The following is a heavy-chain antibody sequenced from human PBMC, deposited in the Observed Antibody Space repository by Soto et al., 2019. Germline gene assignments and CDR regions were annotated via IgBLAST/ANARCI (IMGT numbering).Heavy chain of an antibody. CDR1: GFAFGSSW. D-gene: IGHD6-13*01. CDR3: ARDVSTGSSSLYLDAFDI. J-gene: IGHJ3*02. V-gene: IGHV3-7*05. Sequence: EVQLVESGGGLVHPGGSLRLSCEASGFAFGSSWMTWVRQAPGKGLGWVAHIMKDGSARSYLDSVTGRFTISRDNAKNSLYLQMDSLRAEDTGLYYCARDVSTGSSSLYLDAFDIWGQGTMVTVSS. CDR2: IMKDGSAR.